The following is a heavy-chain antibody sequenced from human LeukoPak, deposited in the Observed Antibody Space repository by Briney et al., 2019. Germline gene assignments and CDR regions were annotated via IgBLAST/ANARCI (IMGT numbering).Heavy chain of an antibody. CDR3: AKAQTGSYKSPVDC. D-gene: IGHD1-26*01. Sequence: PGGSLRLSCAASGFTFSYYAMSWVRQAPGKGLEWVSSVSGSGGSTYYADSVKGLYTISRDNSKNTLYLQMNSLRAEDTAVFYCAKAQTGSYKSPVDCWGQGTLVTVSS. CDR1: GFTFSYYA. V-gene: IGHV3-23*01. CDR2: VSGSGGST. J-gene: IGHJ4*02.